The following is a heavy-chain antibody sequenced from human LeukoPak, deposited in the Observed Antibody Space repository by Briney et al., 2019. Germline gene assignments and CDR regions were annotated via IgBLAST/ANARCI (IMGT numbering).Heavy chain of an antibody. J-gene: IGHJ3*02. Sequence: PSETLSLTCTVSGGSISSSSYYWSWIRQPPGKGLEWIGYIYYSGSTNYNPSLKSRVTISVDTSRNQFSLKLSSVTAADTAVYYCARHDMTYLYFHAFDIWGQGTMVTVSS. CDR3: ARHDMTYLYFHAFDI. CDR1: GGSISSSSYY. CDR2: IYYSGST. V-gene: IGHV4-61*05. D-gene: IGHD3-16*01.